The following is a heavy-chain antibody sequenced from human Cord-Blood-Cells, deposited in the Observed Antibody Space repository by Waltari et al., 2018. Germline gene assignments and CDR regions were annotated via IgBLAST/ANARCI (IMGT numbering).Heavy chain of an antibody. CDR3: ERIPTYYDFWSGYYYYYYYMDV. CDR2: IFSNDEK. V-gene: IGHV2-26*01. D-gene: IGHD3-3*01. CDR1: GFSLSNARMG. Sequence: QVTLKESGPVLVKPTETLTLTCTVSGFSLSNARMGVSWIRQPPGKALEWLAHIFSNDEKSYSTSLKGQITISKDTSKSQVVLTITTMDPVDTATDYCERIPTYYDFWSGYYYYYYYMDVWGKGTTVTVS. J-gene: IGHJ6*03.